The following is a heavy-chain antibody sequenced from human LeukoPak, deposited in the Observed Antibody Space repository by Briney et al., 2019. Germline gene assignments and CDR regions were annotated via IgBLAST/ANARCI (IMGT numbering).Heavy chain of an antibody. CDR2: FHMIGGNK. CDR3: ARGISSYYDSSGYYGPGYFDY. CDR1: GFTFSSYA. V-gene: IGHV3-30-3*01. D-gene: IGHD3-22*01. J-gene: IGHJ4*02. Sequence: GGSLRLSCAASGFTFSSYAMSWSRKPPGKGLEGGPVFHMIGGNKYYADSVKGRFTISRDNSKNTLYLQMNSLRAEDTAVYYCARGISSYYDSSGYYGPGYFDYWGQGTLVTVSS.